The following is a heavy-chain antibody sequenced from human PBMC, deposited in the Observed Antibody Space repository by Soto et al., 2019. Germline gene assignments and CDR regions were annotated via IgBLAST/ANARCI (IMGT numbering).Heavy chain of an antibody. V-gene: IGHV3-43*01. CDR2: ISWDGGST. J-gene: IGHJ4*02. CDR1: GFTFDDYT. D-gene: IGHD3-22*01. Sequence: DVQLVESGGVVVQPGGSLRLSCAASGFTFDDYTMHWVRQAPGKGLEWVSLISWDGGSTYYADSVKGRFTISRDNSKNSLYLQMNSLRTEDTALYYCAKDTIRKGSGYSFDYWGQGTLVTVSS. CDR3: AKDTIRKGSGYSFDY.